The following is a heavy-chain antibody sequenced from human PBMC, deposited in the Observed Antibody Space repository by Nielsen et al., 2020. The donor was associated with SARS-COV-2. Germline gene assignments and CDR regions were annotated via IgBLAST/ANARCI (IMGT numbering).Heavy chain of an antibody. Sequence: WIRQPPGKGLEWIGEIYHSGSTNYNPSLKSRVTISVDTSKNQFSLKLSSVTAADTAVYYCARGSLLYSSSWDAFDIWGQGTMVTVSS. J-gene: IGHJ3*02. D-gene: IGHD6-13*01. CDR2: IYHSGST. CDR3: ARGSLLYSSSWDAFDI. V-gene: IGHV4-4*02.